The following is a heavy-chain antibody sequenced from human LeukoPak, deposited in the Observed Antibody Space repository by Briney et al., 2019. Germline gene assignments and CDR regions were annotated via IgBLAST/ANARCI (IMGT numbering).Heavy chain of an antibody. J-gene: IGHJ4*02. CDR2: ISGSGGST. Sequence: GGSLRLSCAASGFTFSSYAMSWVRQAPGKGLEWVSAISGSGGSTYHADSVKGRFTISRDNSKNTLYLQMNSLRAEDTAVYYCAKSSGHDSSGYYYVAPWVFDYWGQGTLVTVSS. CDR3: AKSSGHDSSGYYYVAPWVFDY. D-gene: IGHD3-22*01. V-gene: IGHV3-23*01. CDR1: GFTFSSYA.